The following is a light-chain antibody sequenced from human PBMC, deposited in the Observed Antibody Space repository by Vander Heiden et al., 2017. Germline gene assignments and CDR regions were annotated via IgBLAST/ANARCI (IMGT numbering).Light chain of an antibody. V-gene: IGLV1-44*01. Sequence: QPVLTQPPSASATPGQRVTISCSGSGSNIGNNIVNWYQHLPGTAPKLLIYSNDERPSGVPDRFSGSKSGTSASLAISGLQSEDEALYYCTSWDDSLTGWLFGGGTMLTVL. CDR1: GSNIGNNI. CDR3: TSWDDSLTGWL. CDR2: SND. J-gene: IGLJ3*02.